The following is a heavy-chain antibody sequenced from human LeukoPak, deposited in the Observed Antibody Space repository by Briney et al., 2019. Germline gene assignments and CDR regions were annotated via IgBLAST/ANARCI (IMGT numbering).Heavy chain of an antibody. CDR1: GFTFDDFP. J-gene: IGHJ4*02. CDR3: SRDSHGDDVYDY. CDR2: IRRSSYGGTT. V-gene: IGHV3-49*03. Sequence: GCSLTLSRTFTGFTFDDFPMTWPRQGPGTGVDGVGFIRRSSYGGTTDYATPVKGRFSISIDDSNSIAFLQINSLKTEDTVIYFCSRDSHGDDVYDYWGQGTLVTVSS. D-gene: IGHD1-1*01.